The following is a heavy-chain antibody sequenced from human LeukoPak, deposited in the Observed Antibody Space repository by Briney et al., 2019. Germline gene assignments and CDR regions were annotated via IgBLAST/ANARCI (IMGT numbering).Heavy chain of an antibody. D-gene: IGHD3-9*01. Sequence: SETLSLTCAVSGGSISSNNWWSWVRQPPGKGLEWIGEIYHSGSTNYNPSLKSRVTISVDTSKNQFSLKLSSVTAADTAVYYCARHYYDILTGYYNFDYWGQGTLVTVSS. CDR3: ARHYYDILTGYYNFDY. V-gene: IGHV4-4*02. CDR2: IYHSGST. CDR1: GGSISSNNW. J-gene: IGHJ4*02.